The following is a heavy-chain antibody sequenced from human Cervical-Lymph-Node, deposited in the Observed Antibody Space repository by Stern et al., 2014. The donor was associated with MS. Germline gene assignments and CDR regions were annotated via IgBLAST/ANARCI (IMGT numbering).Heavy chain of an antibody. V-gene: IGHV1-18*04. D-gene: IGHD3-3*01. CDR1: GYTFTRYG. J-gene: IGHJ6*02. CDR3: ARGPFTIFEVAGTYYYGMDV. Sequence: QVQLVQSGAEVKKPGASVKVSCKASGYTFTRYGISWVRQAPGQGLEWMGWISDYNGNTKYAQNLQGRVTMTTDTSTSTAYMELRSLRSDDTAVYYCARGPFTIFEVAGTYYYGMDVWGQGTTVTVSS. CDR2: ISDYNGNT.